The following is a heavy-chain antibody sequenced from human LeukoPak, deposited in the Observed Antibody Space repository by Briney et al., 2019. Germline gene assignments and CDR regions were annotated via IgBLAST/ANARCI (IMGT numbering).Heavy chain of an antibody. Sequence: GESLKISCKGSGYSFTSYWIGWVRQMPGKGLEWMGIIYPGDSDTRYSPSFQGQVTISADKSISTAYLQWSSLKASDTAMYYCARDLEGYCSSTSCYHAHYWGQGTLVTVSS. CDR3: ARDLEGYCSSTSCYHAHY. V-gene: IGHV5-51*01. CDR2: IYPGDSDT. J-gene: IGHJ4*02. CDR1: GYSFTSYW. D-gene: IGHD2-2*01.